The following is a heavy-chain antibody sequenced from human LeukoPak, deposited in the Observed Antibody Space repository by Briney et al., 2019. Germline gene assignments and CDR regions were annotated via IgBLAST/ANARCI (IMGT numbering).Heavy chain of an antibody. CDR2: INPNRGGR. Sequence: VNVTLLGTGYTLTDYHMDEVGQARCRGLEWMGWINPNRGGRNYAKKFQGRVSMTRATSISTAYMELSRLRSDDTAVYYCARDHRRGSGSDYKGDGGSVDYWGQGILVTVSS. CDR1: GYTLTDYH. D-gene: IGHD3-10*01. V-gene: IGHV1-2*02. CDR3: ARDHRRGSGSDYKGDGGSVDY. J-gene: IGHJ4*02.